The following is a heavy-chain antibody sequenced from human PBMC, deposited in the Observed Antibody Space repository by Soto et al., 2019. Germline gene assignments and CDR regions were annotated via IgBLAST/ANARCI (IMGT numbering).Heavy chain of an antibody. V-gene: IGHV3-21*01. D-gene: IGHD1-1*01. Sequence: GWSLRLSCAASGFTFSSYSMNWVRQAPGKGLEWVSSISSSSYIYYADSVKGRFTISRDNAKNSLYLQMNSLRAEDTAVYYGARDREVQLERQGDAFDIWGQGTMVTVSS. CDR3: ARDREVQLERQGDAFDI. CDR1: GFTFSSYS. J-gene: IGHJ3*02. CDR2: ISSSSYI.